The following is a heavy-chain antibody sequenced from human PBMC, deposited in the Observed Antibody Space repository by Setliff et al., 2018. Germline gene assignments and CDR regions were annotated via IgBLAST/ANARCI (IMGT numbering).Heavy chain of an antibody. J-gene: IGHJ6*03. D-gene: IGHD3-22*01. CDR2: TIPMFGTT. CDR1: GGTFSSYG. CDR3: AREGVDSRSSTDYRYYMDV. Sequence: SVKVSCKASGGTFSSYGISWVRQAPGQGLEWMGGTIPMFGTTNYAQKFQGRVRIITDESTSTAYMELSSLTSADTAVYYCAREGVDSRSSTDYRYYMDVWGKGTTVTVSS. V-gene: IGHV1-69*05.